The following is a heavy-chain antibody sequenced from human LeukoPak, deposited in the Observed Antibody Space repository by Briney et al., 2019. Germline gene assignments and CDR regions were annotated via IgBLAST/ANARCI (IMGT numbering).Heavy chain of an antibody. CDR1: GGSISSSSYY. D-gene: IGHD3-10*01. CDR2: INHSGST. Sequence: PSETLSLTCTVSGGSISSSSYYWGWIRQPPGKGLEWIGEINHSGSTNYNPSLKSRVTISVDTSKNQFSLKLSSVTAADTAVYYCARVGVTMVRGVIRLSAGWFDPWGQGTLVTVSS. V-gene: IGHV4-39*07. J-gene: IGHJ5*02. CDR3: ARVGVTMVRGVIRLSAGWFDP.